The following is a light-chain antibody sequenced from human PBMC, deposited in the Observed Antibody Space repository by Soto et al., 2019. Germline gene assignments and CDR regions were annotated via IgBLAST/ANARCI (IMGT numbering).Light chain of an antibody. CDR2: DAS. CDR3: QQYNSYPLT. Sequence: DIQMTQSPSTLSAXXXXXVTITCRASQSISXWLAWYQQKPGKAPKLLIYDASSLESGVPSRFSGSGSGTEFTLTISSLQPDDFATYYCQQYNSYPLTFGGGTKVEIK. V-gene: IGKV1-5*01. J-gene: IGKJ4*01. CDR1: QSISXW.